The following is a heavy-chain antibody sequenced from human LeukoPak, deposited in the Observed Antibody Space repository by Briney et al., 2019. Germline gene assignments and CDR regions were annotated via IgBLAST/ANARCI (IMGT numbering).Heavy chain of an antibody. V-gene: IGHV1-69*05. J-gene: IGHJ5*02. Sequence: SVKVSCKASGGTFSSYAISWVRQAPGQGLEWMGGIIPIFGTANYAQKFQGRVTITTDESTSTAYMELSSLRSEDTAVYYCARGKKYSSSFNWFDPWGQGTLVTVSS. CDR2: IIPIFGTA. D-gene: IGHD6-6*01. CDR3: ARGKKYSSSFNWFDP. CDR1: GGTFSSYA.